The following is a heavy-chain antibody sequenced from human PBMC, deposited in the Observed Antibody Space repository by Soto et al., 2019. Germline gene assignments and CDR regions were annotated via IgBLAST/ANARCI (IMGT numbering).Heavy chain of an antibody. V-gene: IGHV3-30*02. CDR1: GFTFSSYG. D-gene: IGHD5-18*01. CDR3: AKDLDTAMATADYFDY. J-gene: IGHJ4*02. Sequence: PGGSLRLSCAASGFTFSSYGMHWVRQAPGKGLEWVAVIWYDGSNKYYADSVKGRFTISRDNSKNTLYLQMNSLRAEDTAVYYCAKDLDTAMATADYFDYWGQGTLVTVSS. CDR2: IWYDGSNK.